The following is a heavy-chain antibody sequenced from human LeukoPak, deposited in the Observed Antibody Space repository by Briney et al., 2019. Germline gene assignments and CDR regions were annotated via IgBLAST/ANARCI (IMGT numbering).Heavy chain of an antibody. D-gene: IGHD3-10*01. Sequence: PSETLSLTCTVSGGSISSYYWSWIRQPPGKGLEWIGEINHSGSTNYNPSLKSRVTISVDTSKNQFSLKLSSVTAADTAVYYCARARGFRIDYYGSGSYYKGYYFDYWGQGTLVTVSS. J-gene: IGHJ4*02. CDR3: ARARGFRIDYYGSGSYYKGYYFDY. CDR1: GGSISSYY. V-gene: IGHV4-34*01. CDR2: INHSGST.